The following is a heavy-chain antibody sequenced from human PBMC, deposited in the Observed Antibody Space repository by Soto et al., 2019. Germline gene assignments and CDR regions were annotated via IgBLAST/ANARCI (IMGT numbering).Heavy chain of an antibody. CDR2: ISSSSSYI. CDR1: GFTFSSYS. CDR3: ARDRGLSFFDY. Sequence: GGSLRLSCASSGFTFSSYSMNWVRQAPGKGLEWVSSISSSSSYIYYADSVKGRFTISRDNSKNTLHLQMNSLRAEDTAVYYCARDRGLSFFDYWGQGSLVTVSS. D-gene: IGHD3-10*01. J-gene: IGHJ4*02. V-gene: IGHV3-21*01.